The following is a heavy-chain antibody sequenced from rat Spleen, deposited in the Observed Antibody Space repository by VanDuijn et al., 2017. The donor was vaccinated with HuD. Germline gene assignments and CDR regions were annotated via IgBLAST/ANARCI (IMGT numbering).Heavy chain of an antibody. CDR2: ISSGGST. Sequence: QVQLKESGPDLVQPSQTLSLTCTVSGFSLTSYGVSWVRQPPGKGLEWIAAISSGGSTYYNSVLKSRLSISRDTSKSQVFLKMNSLQTEDTAMYFCTSPFRWFAYWGQGTLVTVSS. J-gene: IGHJ3*01. CDR1: GFSLTSYG. V-gene: IGHV2S8*01. CDR3: TSPFRWFAY.